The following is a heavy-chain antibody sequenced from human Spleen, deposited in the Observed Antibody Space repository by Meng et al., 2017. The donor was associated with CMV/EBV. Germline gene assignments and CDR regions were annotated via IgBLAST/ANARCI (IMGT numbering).Heavy chain of an antibody. D-gene: IGHD3-10*01. V-gene: IGHV3-13*01. J-gene: IGHJ3*02. CDR3: ARAGSGSFAFDI. CDR2: IGTDGDT. Sequence: GESLKISCAASGFIFSTYDMHWVRQDMGKGLEWVSGIGTDGDTYYAGSVKGRFTISRENAKKSLYLQMNSLRAGDTAVYYCARAGSGSFAFDIWGQGTMVTVSS. CDR1: GFIFSTYD.